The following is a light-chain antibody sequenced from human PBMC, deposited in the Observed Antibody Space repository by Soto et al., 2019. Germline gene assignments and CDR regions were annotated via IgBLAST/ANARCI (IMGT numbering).Light chain of an antibody. Sequence: RSSSEGDRATITCRASQSVRSSLAWYQQKPGKAPRRLIYGASTRASGIPSRFSGSGSGTEFTLSIGSLQSEDFAVYYCQQYNDWPPTFGQGTKVDI. CDR1: QSVRSS. CDR2: GAS. J-gene: IGKJ1*01. V-gene: IGKV3-15*01. CDR3: QQYNDWPPT.